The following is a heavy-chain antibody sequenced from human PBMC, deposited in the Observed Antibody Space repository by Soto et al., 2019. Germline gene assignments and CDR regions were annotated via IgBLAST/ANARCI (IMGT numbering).Heavy chain of an antibody. CDR2: ITRDGSST. V-gene: IGHV3-74*01. CDR3: ASHSREDIVVVPAAMGYYYYGMDV. Sequence: GGSLRLSCAASGFSLSDYWMHWVRQAPGEGLVWLSRITRDGSSTNYADSVKGRFTISRDNAKNTLYLQVNSLRGEDTAVYYCASHSREDIVVVPAAMGYYYYGMDVWGQGTTVTVSS. D-gene: IGHD2-2*01. J-gene: IGHJ6*02. CDR1: GFSLSDYW.